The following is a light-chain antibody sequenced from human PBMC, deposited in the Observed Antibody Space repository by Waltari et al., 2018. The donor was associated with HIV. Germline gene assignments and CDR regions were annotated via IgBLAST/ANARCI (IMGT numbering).Light chain of an antibody. Sequence: QSALTQPASVSGPPGQSITISCPGTSSDGGGYNYVSWYQQHQGKAPKLMIYEVSKRYSGVSNRFSRSKSGNTAYLTISGLQAEDEADYYCSSYTSSSTLNVVFGGGTKLTVL. CDR1: SSDGGGYNY. CDR3: SSYTSSSTLNVV. V-gene: IGLV2-14*01. J-gene: IGLJ2*01. CDR2: EVS.